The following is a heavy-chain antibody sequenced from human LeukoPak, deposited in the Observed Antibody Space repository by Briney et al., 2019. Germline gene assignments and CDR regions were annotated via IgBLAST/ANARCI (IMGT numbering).Heavy chain of an antibody. CDR1: GFTFGSYA. J-gene: IGHJ4*02. CDR3: ARGDYDILTAFSG. V-gene: IGHV3-23*01. CDR2: ISGSGGST. Sequence: GGSLRLSCAASGFTFGSYAMSWVRQAPGKGLEWVSAISGSGGSTYNADSVKGRFTISIDTSKNTLYVQMNNLRAEDTALYYCARGDYDILTAFSGWGQGTLVTVSS. D-gene: IGHD3-9*01.